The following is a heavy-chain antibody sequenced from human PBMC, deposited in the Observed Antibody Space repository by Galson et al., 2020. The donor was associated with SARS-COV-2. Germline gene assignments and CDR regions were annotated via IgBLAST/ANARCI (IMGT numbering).Heavy chain of an antibody. J-gene: IGHJ3*02. CDR2: KYISGST. Sequence: ETSETLSLTCTVSGGSVNSGSFYWNWVRQPAGKGLEWIGRKYISGSTNYNPSLKSRVTISLDASKNQLSLRLTSVTAADTAVYYCAREQWARSDAFDIWGQGTMVTVSS. CDR3: AREQWARSDAFDI. D-gene: IGHD2-8*01. CDR1: GGSVNSGSFY. V-gene: IGHV4-61*02.